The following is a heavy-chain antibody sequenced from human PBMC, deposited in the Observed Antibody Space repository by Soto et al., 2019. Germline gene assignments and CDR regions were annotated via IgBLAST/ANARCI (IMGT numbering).Heavy chain of an antibody. Sequence: KESGPTLVDPTQTLTLTCTFSGFSLATTGVGVGWIRQPPGKAPECLALIYWDDGKVYSPSLMRRLTVTKDTSKNQVVLRMTNVDPVDTGTFYCAHRRSGPNWNAGFFDYWGQGALVTVSS. V-gene: IGHV2-5*02. CDR3: AHRRSGPNWNAGFFDY. D-gene: IGHD1-20*01. CDR1: GFSLATTGVG. J-gene: IGHJ4*02. CDR2: IYWDDGK.